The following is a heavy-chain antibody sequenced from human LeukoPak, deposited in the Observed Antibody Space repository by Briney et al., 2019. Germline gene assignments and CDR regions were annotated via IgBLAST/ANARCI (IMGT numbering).Heavy chain of an antibody. CDR2: ISSSGSTI. V-gene: IGHV3-48*03. J-gene: IGHJ4*02. Sequence: GGSLRLSCVASGFTFSSYEMNWVRQAPGKGLEWVSYISSSGSTIYYADSVRGRFTISRDNARNSLYLQMNSLRVEDTAVCYCARDPMGANFDYWGQGTLVTVSS. D-gene: IGHD3-16*01. CDR1: GFTFSSYE. CDR3: ARDPMGANFDY.